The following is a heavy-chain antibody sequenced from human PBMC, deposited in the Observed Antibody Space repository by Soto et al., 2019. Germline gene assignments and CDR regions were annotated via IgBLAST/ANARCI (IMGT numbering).Heavy chain of an antibody. CDR2: INSDESST. V-gene: IGHV3-74*01. Sequence: PGGSLRLSCAASGFTFSSYWMHWVRQAPGKGLVWVSRINSDESSTSYAESVKGRFTISRDNSKNTLYIQMNSLRAEDTAVYYCARVGGLLFFGGMDVWGQGTTVTVSS. CDR1: GFTFSSYW. D-gene: IGHD2-21*02. J-gene: IGHJ6*02. CDR3: ARVGGLLFFGGMDV.